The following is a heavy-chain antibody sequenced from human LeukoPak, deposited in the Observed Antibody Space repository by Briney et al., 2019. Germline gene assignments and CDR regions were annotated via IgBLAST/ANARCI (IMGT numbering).Heavy chain of an antibody. CDR3: AKDRGIAAAYIDY. Sequence: PGGSLRLSCAASGFTFSSYGMHWVRQAPGKGLEWVAVISYDGSNKYYADSVKGRFTISRDNSKNTPYLQMNSLRAEDTAVYYCAKDRGIAAAYIDYWGQGTLVTVSS. CDR2: ISYDGSNK. CDR1: GFTFSSYG. V-gene: IGHV3-30*18. D-gene: IGHD6-13*01. J-gene: IGHJ4*02.